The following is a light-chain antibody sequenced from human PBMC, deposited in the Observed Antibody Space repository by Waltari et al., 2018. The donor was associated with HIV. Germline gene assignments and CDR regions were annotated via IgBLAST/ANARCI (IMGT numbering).Light chain of an antibody. J-gene: IGLJ2*01. CDR2: RNN. V-gene: IGLV1-47*01. CDR3: ATWDDSLSGSV. Sequence: QTVLTHPHSASGTPGQSVTIPCSGRSSNSVRNSVYLYQHLPGTAPKLLIYRNNQRPSGVPDRFSGSKSGTSASLAISGLRSEDEADYYCATWDDSLSGSVFGGGTKLTVL. CDR1: SSNSVRNS.